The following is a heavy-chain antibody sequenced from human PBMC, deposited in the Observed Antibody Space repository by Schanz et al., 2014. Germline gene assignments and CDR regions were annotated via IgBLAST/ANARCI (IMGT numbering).Heavy chain of an antibody. D-gene: IGHD6-19*01. Sequence: EQVLESGGGFVQPGGSLRLSCATSGFTFTTFAMTWVRQAPGKGLEWVSGISDRGDGTTSGASVRCRFTISRDNSRNTVYLQMNNVGVDDTATYYCVKTDAGWRFDYWGQGTLVIVSS. CDR2: ISDRGDGT. CDR1: GFTFTTFA. J-gene: IGHJ4*02. V-gene: IGHV3-23*01. CDR3: VKTDAGWRFDY.